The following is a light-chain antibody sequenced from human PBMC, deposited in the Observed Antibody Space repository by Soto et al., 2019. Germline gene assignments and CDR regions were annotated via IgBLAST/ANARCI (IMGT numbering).Light chain of an antibody. CDR1: SSDVGGYNF. CDR3: TSYAGSNIPVL. J-gene: IGLJ2*01. CDR2: DVT. V-gene: IGLV2-8*01. Sequence: QSVLTQPPSASGSPGQSVTISCTGTSSDVGGYNFVSWYQHHPGKAPKLMIYDVTERPSGVPDRFSGSKSGNTASLTVSGLQGEDEADYYCTSYAGSNIPVLFGGGTKLTVL.